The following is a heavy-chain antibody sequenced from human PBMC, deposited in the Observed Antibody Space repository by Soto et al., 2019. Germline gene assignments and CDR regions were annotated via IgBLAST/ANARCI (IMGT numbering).Heavy chain of an antibody. D-gene: IGHD3-10*01. CDR3: AAPRDEYGSGVSWFTYGMDI. CDR1: GLTFGDFA. Sequence: GGSLRLSCLASGLTFGDFAMTLLLQVPLSGLEWVASLDGAGGSTYYAESVRGRFSISRDNPQNTLFLQMKRLTVDDTAIYYCAAPRDEYGSGVSWFTYGMDIWGQGTTVTVSS. CDR2: LDGAGGST. J-gene: IGHJ6*02. V-gene: IGHV3-23*01.